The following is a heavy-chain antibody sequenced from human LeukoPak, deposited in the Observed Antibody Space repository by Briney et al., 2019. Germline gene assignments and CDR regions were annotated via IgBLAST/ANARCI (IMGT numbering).Heavy chain of an antibody. Sequence: ASVKVSCKASGYTFTSYGISWVRQAPGQGLEWMGWISAYNGNTNYAQKLRGRVTMTTDTSTSTAYMELRSLRSDDTAVYYCARDHFIVGATALAFDIWGQGTMVTVSS. CDR2: ISAYNGNT. J-gene: IGHJ3*02. V-gene: IGHV1-18*01. D-gene: IGHD1-26*01. CDR3: ARDHFIVGATALAFDI. CDR1: GYTFTSYG.